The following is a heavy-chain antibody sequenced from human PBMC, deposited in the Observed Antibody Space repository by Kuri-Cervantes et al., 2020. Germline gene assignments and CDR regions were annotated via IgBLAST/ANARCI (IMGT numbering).Heavy chain of an antibody. CDR2: INPSGGST. D-gene: IGHD6-19*01. CDR3: AREILPGIAVAGTLDY. CDR1: GYTFTSYY. Sequence: ASVKVSCKASGYTFTSYYMHWVRRAPGQGLEWMGIINPSGGSTSYAQKFQGRVTMTRDTSTSTVYMELSSLRSEDTAGYYCAREILPGIAVAGTLDYWGQGTLVTVSS. V-gene: IGHV1-46*01. J-gene: IGHJ4*02.